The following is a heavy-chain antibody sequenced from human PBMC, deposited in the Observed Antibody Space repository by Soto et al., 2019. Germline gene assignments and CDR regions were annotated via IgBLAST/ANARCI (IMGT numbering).Heavy chain of an antibody. CDR1: GFTFSNHA. V-gene: IGHV3-23*01. D-gene: IGHD3-10*01. CDR3: AKDGASDYYSYYMDV. Sequence: EVQLLESGGGLVQPGGSLRLSCAASGFTFSNHAMTWVRQAPGKGLEWVSTVSAGGGDTYIAASVRGRFTISRDNSKDTLYLQMNSLRPEDTAVYFCAKDGASDYYSYYMDVWGKGTTVTVSS. J-gene: IGHJ6*03. CDR2: VSAGGGDT.